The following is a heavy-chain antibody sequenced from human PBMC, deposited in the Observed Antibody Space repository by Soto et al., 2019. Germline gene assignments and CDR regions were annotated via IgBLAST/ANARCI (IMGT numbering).Heavy chain of an antibody. J-gene: IGHJ6*02. CDR2: ISGSGGST. V-gene: IGHV3-23*01. D-gene: IGHD6-6*01. Sequence: GGSLRLSCAASGFTFSSYAMSWVRQAPGKGLEWVSAISGSGGSTYYADSVKGRFTISRDNSKNTLYLQMNSLRAEDTAVYYCAKEYSSSSYYYYGMDVWGQGTTVTVSS. CDR1: GFTFSSYA. CDR3: AKEYSSSSYYYYGMDV.